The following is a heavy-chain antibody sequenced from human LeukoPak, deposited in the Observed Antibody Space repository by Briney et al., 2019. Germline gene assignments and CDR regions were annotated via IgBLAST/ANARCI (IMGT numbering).Heavy chain of an antibody. V-gene: IGHV1-18*04. CDR2: INTYNGNT. CDR1: GYTFTNYG. D-gene: IGHD6-13*01. J-gene: IGHJ4*02. Sequence: ASVKVSCTASGYTFTNYGLSWMRQAPGQGLDWVGWINTYNGNTNYAQRFQGRVTMTTDTSTSTAYMELVSLRSDDTAVYFCARVSGSSSWSRYFFDSWGQGTLVTVSS. CDR3: ARVSGSSSWSRYFFDS.